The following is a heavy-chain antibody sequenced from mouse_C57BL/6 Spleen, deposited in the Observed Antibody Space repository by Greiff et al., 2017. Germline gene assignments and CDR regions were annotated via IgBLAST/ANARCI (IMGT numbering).Heavy chain of an antibody. D-gene: IGHD1-1*01. CDR3: AKSSYFYAMDY. Sequence: EVQGVESGGGLVQPGGSLKLSCAASGFTFSDYYMYWVRQTPEKRLEWVAYISNGGGSTYYPDTVKGRFTISRDNAKNTLYLQMSRLKSEDTAMYYCAKSSYFYAMDYWGQGTSVTVSS. J-gene: IGHJ4*01. CDR1: GFTFSDYY. V-gene: IGHV5-12*01. CDR2: ISNGGGST.